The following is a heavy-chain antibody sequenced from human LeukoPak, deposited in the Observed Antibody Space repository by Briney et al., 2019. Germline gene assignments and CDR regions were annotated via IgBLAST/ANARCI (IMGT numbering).Heavy chain of an antibody. CDR1: GYSFTSYW. J-gene: IGHJ4*02. D-gene: IGHD3-9*01. V-gene: IGHV5-51*01. Sequence: GESLKISCKGSGYSFTSYWIGLLRPLPGKGQEWMGIIYPGDSDTSYTPYFQGPITISADKSLSTAYLQWSSPKASDTAMYYCARLARYFVWLPSPFDYWGQGTLVTVSS. CDR3: ARLARYFVWLPSPFDY. CDR2: IYPGDSDT.